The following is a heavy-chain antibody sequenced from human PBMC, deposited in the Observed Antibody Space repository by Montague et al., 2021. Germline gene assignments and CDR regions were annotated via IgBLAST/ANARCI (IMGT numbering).Heavy chain of an antibody. CDR2: IKQDGSEK. D-gene: IGHD2-21*01. Sequence: SLRLSCAASGFTFSNYWMSWVRQAPGKGLEWVANIKQDGSEKHYVDSVKGRFTISRDNAKNSLYLQMNSLRAEDTAVYFCASDQGKGYCGGVCYVGLDYWGQGTLVTVS. CDR3: ASDQGKGYCGGVCYVGLDY. CDR1: GFTFSNYW. V-gene: IGHV3-7*01. J-gene: IGHJ4*02.